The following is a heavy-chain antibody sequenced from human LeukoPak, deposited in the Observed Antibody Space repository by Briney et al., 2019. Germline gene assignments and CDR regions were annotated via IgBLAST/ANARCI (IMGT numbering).Heavy chain of an antibody. V-gene: IGHV3-30-3*01. D-gene: IGHD3-10*01. CDR3: ARGPVRTLWFGEADY. CDR2: ISYDGSNK. CDR1: GFTSSSYT. J-gene: IGHJ4*02. Sequence: PGRTLSLSSAASGFTSSSYTMHWVRQGPGKGLGWVAGISYDGSNKSYADHVKGRFTTSRDTSKNTMYLQMNSLSAKDTAVYFCARGPVRTLWFGEADYWGQGTLVAVSS.